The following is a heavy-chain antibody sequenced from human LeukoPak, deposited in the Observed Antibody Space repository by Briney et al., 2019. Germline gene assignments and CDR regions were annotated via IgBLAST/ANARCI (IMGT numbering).Heavy chain of an antibody. D-gene: IGHD1-7*01. CDR3: AKGSHWNYGGYYLDY. Sequence: GGSLRLSCAAYGFTFDDHAMYWVRQAPGKGLEWVSLISWDGGTTYYADSVKGRFTISRDNSKNSLYLEMNSLRAEDTALYYCAKGSHWNYGGYYLDYWGQGTQVTVSS. CDR1: GFTFDDHA. V-gene: IGHV3-43D*03. J-gene: IGHJ4*02. CDR2: ISWDGGTT.